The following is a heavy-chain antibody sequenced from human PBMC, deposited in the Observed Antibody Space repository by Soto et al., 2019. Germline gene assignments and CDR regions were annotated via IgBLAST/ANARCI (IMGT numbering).Heavy chain of an antibody. J-gene: IGHJ1*01. Sequence: SETLSLTCTVSGGSISSGDYYWSWIRQPPGKGLEWIAYIYYSGSTYYNPSLKSRVTMSVDTSKNQFSLKLSSVTAADTAVYYCARVRGMATMSTEFWGQGILVSVYS. V-gene: IGHV4-30-4*01. D-gene: IGHD5-12*01. CDR2: IYYSGST. CDR1: GGSISSGDYY. CDR3: ARVRGMATMSTEF.